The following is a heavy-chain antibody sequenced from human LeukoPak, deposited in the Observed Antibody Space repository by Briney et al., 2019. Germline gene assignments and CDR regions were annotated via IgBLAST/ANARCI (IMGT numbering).Heavy chain of an antibody. J-gene: IGHJ5*02. CDR3: AKNMDSSSWYKFDP. V-gene: IGHV3-23*01. CDR2: ISGSGGST. D-gene: IGHD6-13*01. CDR1: GFTFSSYA. Sequence: GGSLRLSCAASGFTFSSYAMNWVRQAPGKGLEWVSGISGSGGSTNYADSVKGRFTISRDNSKNTLYLQMNSLRAEDTAVYYCAKNMDSSSWYKFDPWGQGTLVTVSS.